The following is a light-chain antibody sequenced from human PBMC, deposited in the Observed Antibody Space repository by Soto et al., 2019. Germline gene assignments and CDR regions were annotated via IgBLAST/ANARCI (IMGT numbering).Light chain of an antibody. CDR2: GAS. CDR1: QGVSRK. J-gene: IGKJ1*01. V-gene: IGKV3-20*01. Sequence: IVMTKSLATLSVAPRERVTFSCRASQGVSRKLAWYQHKPGQAPRLLIYGASNRATGIPDRFSGSGSGTDFTLTISRLEPEDFAVYYCQQYGISGTFGQGTKVDIK. CDR3: QQYGISGT.